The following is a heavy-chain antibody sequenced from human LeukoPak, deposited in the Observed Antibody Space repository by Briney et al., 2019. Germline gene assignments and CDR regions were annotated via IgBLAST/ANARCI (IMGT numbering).Heavy chain of an antibody. CDR2: IYPGDSDT. CDR1: GYSFTSYW. D-gene: IGHD6-13*01. Sequence: GESLKISCKGSGYSFTSYWIAWVRQMPGKGLEWMGIIYPGDSDTRYSPSFQGQVTISADKFISTAYLQWSSLKASDTAMYYCARQHIAAAGTGGGYYYYYMDVWGKGTTVTISS. CDR3: ARQHIAAAGTGGGYYYYYMDV. V-gene: IGHV5-51*01. J-gene: IGHJ6*03.